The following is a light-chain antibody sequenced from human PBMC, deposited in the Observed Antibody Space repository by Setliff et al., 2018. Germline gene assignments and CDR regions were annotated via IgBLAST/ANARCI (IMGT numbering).Light chain of an antibody. Sequence: QSVLTQVASVSGSPGQSITISCTGTSGDVGSSDLVSWYQQHPGEAPKLIIYEVTKRPSGVSSRFSASKSGNTASLTISALQTEDEADYHCCSYAGSGTVVFGGGTKVTVL. V-gene: IGLV2-23*02. CDR2: EVT. CDR3: CSYAGSGTVV. CDR1: SGDVGSSDL. J-gene: IGLJ2*01.